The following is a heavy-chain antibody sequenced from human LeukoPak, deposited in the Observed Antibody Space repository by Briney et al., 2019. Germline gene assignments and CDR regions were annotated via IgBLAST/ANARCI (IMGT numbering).Heavy chain of an antibody. V-gene: IGHV3-48*03. J-gene: IGHJ4*02. CDR2: ISSSGSTI. CDR1: GFTFSSYE. CDR3: ARKLPYGGNSLDY. D-gene: IGHD4-23*01. Sequence: PGGSLRLSCAASGFTFSSYEMNWVRQAPGKGLEWVSYISSSGSTIYYADSVKGRFTISRDNAKNSLYLQMNSLRAEDTAVYYCARKLPYGGNSLDYWGQGTLVTVSS.